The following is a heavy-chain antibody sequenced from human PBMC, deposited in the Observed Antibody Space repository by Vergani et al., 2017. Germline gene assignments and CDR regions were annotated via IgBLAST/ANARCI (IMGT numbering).Heavy chain of an antibody. V-gene: IGHV3-30*18. J-gene: IGHJ2*01. Sequence: QVQLVESGGGVVQPGRSLRLSCAASGFTFSSYGMHWVRQAPGKGLEWVADISYDGSNKYYADSVKGRFTISRDNPKKTLYLQMNSLRAEDTAVYYCAKDGPRILATYWYFDLWGRGTLVIVSS. CDR2: ISYDGSNK. D-gene: IGHD2-15*01. CDR3: AKDGPRILATYWYFDL. CDR1: GFTFSSYG.